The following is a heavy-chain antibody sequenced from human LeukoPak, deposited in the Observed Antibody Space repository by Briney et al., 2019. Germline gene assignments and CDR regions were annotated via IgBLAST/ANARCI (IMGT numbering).Heavy chain of an antibody. J-gene: IGHJ3*02. CDR2: IYYSGST. CDR3: ARDGDYYSSSWYSGAFDI. CDR1: GGSISSSSYY. V-gene: IGHV4-39*07. D-gene: IGHD6-13*01. Sequence: SETLSLTCTVSGGSISSSSYYWGWIRQPPGKGLEWIGSIYYSGSTYYNPSLKSRVTISVDTSKNQFSLKLSSVTAADTAVYYCARDGDYYSSSWYSGAFDIWGQGTMVTVSS.